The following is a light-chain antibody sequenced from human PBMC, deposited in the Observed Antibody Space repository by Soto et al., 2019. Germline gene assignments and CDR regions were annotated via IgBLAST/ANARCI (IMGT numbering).Light chain of an antibody. CDR3: QSYDSSLSGWV. J-gene: IGLJ3*02. CDR1: SSNTGPGYN. V-gene: IGLV1-40*01. Sequence: QPVLTQPPSVSVAPVQRVTISCTGSSSNTGPGYNVHWYQQLPGTAPKLLIYGNSNRPSGVPDRFSGYKSGTSASLAITGLQAEEEADYYCQSYDSSLSGWVFRRRTKITIL. CDR2: GNS.